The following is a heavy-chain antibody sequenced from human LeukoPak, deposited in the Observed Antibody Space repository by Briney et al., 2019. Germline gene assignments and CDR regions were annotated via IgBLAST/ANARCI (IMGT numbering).Heavy chain of an antibody. V-gene: IGHV3-23*01. CDR2: ISGGSEDT. D-gene: IGHD6-13*01. Sequence: AGGSLRLSCTASGFTFDSYAMSWVRQAPGKGLEWVSSISGGSEDTYYADSVKGRFTISRDNSKSTLYLQMNSLRAEDTAVYYCARTIAQYSNSWLYFYYGLDVWGQGTLVTVSS. CDR1: GFTFDSYA. J-gene: IGHJ6*02. CDR3: ARTIAQYSNSWLYFYYGLDV.